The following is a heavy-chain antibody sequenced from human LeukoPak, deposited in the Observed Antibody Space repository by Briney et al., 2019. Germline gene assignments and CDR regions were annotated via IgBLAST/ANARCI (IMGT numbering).Heavy chain of an antibody. CDR2: INHSGST. CDR1: GGSFSGYY. D-gene: IGHD3-22*01. Sequence: PSETLSLTCAVYGGSFSGYYWSWNRQPPGKGLEWIGEINHSGSTNYNPSLKSRVTISVDTSKNQFSLKLSSVTAADTAVYYCARTPITMIVLGAFDIWGQGTMVTVSS. J-gene: IGHJ3*02. CDR3: ARTPITMIVLGAFDI. V-gene: IGHV4-34*01.